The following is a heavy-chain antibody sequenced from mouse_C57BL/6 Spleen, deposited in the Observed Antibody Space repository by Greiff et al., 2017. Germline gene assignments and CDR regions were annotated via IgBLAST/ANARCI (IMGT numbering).Heavy chain of an antibody. D-gene: IGHD3-2*02. Sequence: VQLQQPGAELVKPGASVKLSCKASGYTFTSYWMHWVKQRPGQGLEWIGMIHPNSGSTNYNEKFKSKATLTVDKSSSTAYMQLSSLTSEDSAVYYCARPQATDDYAMDYWGQGTSVTVSS. CDR1: GYTFTSYW. V-gene: IGHV1-64*01. CDR2: IHPNSGST. J-gene: IGHJ4*01. CDR3: ARPQATDDYAMDY.